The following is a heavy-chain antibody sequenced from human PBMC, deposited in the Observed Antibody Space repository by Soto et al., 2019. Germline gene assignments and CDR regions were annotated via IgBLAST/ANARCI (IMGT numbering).Heavy chain of an antibody. Sequence: WVRQYPGQGLEWMGRIIPILGIANYAQKFQGRVTITADKSTSTAYMELSSLRSEDTAVYYCAKGAHYYYYGMDVSGQATTVTLSS. CDR3: AKGAHYYYYGMDV. J-gene: IGHJ6*02. CDR2: IIPILGIA. V-gene: IGHV1-69*02.